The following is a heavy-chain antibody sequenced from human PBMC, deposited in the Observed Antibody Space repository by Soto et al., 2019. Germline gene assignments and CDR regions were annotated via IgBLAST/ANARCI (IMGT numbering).Heavy chain of an antibody. Sequence: SETLSLTCAVSGGPITSRTYSWGWIRQPPGKRLEWIGIIHYSGSTNYNPSLKSRVTMSVDTSKNQFSLKLTSVNAADTAVYYCTRGGDAYKNGHWGQGTLVTVSS. CDR3: TRGGDAYKNGH. V-gene: IGHV4-61*05. CDR1: GGPITSRTYS. CDR2: IHYSGST. J-gene: IGHJ4*02. D-gene: IGHD2-21*01.